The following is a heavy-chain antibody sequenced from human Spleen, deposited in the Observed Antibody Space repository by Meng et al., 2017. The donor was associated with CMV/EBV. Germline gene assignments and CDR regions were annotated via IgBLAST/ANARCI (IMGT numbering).Heavy chain of an antibody. Sequence: GGSLRLSCAASGFTFSSYAMSWVRQAPGKGLEWVSTISGDGGTISYADSVKGRFTISRDNAKNSLYLQKNSLRAEDTAIYYCARDRAYYDFWSDPKGDYWGQGTTVTVSS. CDR1: GFTFSSYA. V-gene: IGHV3-23*01. D-gene: IGHD3-3*01. CDR2: ISGDGGTI. J-gene: IGHJ4*02. CDR3: ARDRAYYDFWSDPKGDY.